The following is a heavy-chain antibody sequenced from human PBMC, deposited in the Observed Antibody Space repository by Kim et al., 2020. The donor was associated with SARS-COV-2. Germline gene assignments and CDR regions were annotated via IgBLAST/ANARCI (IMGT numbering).Heavy chain of an antibody. CDR2: IYYSGST. J-gene: IGHJ6*03. CDR1: GGSVSSGSYY. D-gene: IGHD3-10*01. CDR3: ARTFTFYYGSGSYYNLPYYYYMDV. V-gene: IGHV4-61*01. Sequence: SETLSLTCTVSGGSVSSGSYYWSWIRQPPGKGLEWIGYIYYSGSTNYNPSLKSRVTISVDTSKNQFSLKLSSVTAADTAVYYCARTFTFYYGSGSYYNLPYYYYMDVWGKGTTVTVSS.